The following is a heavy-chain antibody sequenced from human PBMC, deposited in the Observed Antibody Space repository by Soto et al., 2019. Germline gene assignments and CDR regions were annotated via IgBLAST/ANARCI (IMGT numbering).Heavy chain of an antibody. CDR3: ARDRYCISTSCYGRVDP. J-gene: IGHJ5*02. CDR2: IYYSGST. Sequence: QVQLQESGPGLVKPSQTLSLTCTVSGGSISSGDYYWSWIRQPPGKGLEWIGYIYYSGSTYYNPSLKSRVTISGDTSKNQFSLKRSSVTAADTAVYYCARDRYCISTSCYGRVDPWGQGTLVTVSS. D-gene: IGHD2-2*01. V-gene: IGHV4-30-4*01. CDR1: GGSISSGDYY.